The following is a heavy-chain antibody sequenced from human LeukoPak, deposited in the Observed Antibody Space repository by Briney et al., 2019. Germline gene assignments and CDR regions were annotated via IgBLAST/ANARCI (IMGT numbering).Heavy chain of an antibody. CDR2: IRPMSGRA. D-gene: IGHD3-3*01. CDR3: ARDAITIFGVIREDDFYSYMDV. CDR1: GGIFTSYA. J-gene: IGHJ6*03. V-gene: IGHV1-69*05. Sequence: SVKVSCKASGGIFTSYAINWVRQAPGHGLEWMGWIRPMSGRANYAQKFQGGVTITKDESTSTVYMEMSSLRSEDTAVYYCARDAITIFGVIREDDFYSYMDVWGKGTAVIVSS.